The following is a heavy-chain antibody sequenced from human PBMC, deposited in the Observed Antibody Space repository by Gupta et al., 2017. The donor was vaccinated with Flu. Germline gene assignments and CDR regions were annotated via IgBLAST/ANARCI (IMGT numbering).Heavy chain of an antibody. J-gene: IGHJ5*02. CDR2: SHYAGTT. D-gene: IGHD6-19*01. Sequence: QMQLQESGPRLVKPSETLSLTCPVSGGSIDSYYWTWIRQSPGKGLEWVAFSHYAGTTKYNPSLKSRPAMSVDKSTNQFSLKLTSVTAADTALYVCAMGVAGTPLDLWGQGTLVIVSS. CDR1: GGSIDSYY. V-gene: IGHV4-59*01. CDR3: AMGVAGTPLDL.